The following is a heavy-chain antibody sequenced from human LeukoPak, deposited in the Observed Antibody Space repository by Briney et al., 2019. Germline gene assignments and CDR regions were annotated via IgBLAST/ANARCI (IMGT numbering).Heavy chain of an antibody. D-gene: IGHD2-2*01. CDR2: ISHSGST. CDR3: ARHIPDRYCSSTSCSHGRNDAFDI. CDR1: GGSFSGYY. J-gene: IGHJ3*02. Sequence: PSETLSLTCAVYGGSFSGYYWRWVRQPPGKGLEWIGEISHSGSTNYNPSLKSRVTISVDTSKNQFPLKLSSVTAADTAVYYCARHIPDRYCSSTSCSHGRNDAFDIWGQGTMVTVSS. V-gene: IGHV4-34*01.